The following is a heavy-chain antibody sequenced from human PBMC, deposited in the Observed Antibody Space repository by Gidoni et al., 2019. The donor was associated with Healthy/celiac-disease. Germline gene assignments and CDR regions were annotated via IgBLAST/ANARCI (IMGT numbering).Heavy chain of an antibody. J-gene: IGHJ3*02. Sequence: QVQLVESGGGVVQPGRSLRLSCAAPGFTFSSYAMHWVRQAPGKGLEWVAVISYDGSNKYYADSVKGRFTISRDNSKNTLYLQMNSLRAEDTAVYYCARGDCSGGSCYSVAFDIWGQGTMVTVSS. V-gene: IGHV3-30-3*01. CDR2: ISYDGSNK. D-gene: IGHD2-15*01. CDR3: ARGDCSGGSCYSVAFDI. CDR1: GFTFSSYA.